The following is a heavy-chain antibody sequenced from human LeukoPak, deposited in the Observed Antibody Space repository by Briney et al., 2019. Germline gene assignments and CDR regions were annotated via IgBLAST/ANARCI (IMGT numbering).Heavy chain of an antibody. Sequence: PWRSLRLSCAASGFTFSSYAMHWVRQAPGKGLECVAVISYDGSNKYYADSVKGRFTISRDNSKNTLYLQMNSLRAEDTAVYYCAREVYDYFDYWGQGTLVTVSS. J-gene: IGHJ4*02. CDR2: ISYDGSNK. CDR3: AREVYDYFDY. V-gene: IGHV3-30-3*01. CDR1: GFTFSSYA. D-gene: IGHD2-8*01.